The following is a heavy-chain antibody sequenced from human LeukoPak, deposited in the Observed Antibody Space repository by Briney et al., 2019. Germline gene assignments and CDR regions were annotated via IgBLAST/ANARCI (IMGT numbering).Heavy chain of an antibody. D-gene: IGHD6-19*01. J-gene: IGHJ4*02. CDR2: ISWNSGTI. Sequence: GGSLRLTCAASGFTFDDYAMHWVRQAPGKGLEWVSGISWNSGTIAYADSVKGRFTISRDNAKNSLYLQMNSLRAEDTALYYCASGTDPRIAVAGTGDYWGQGTLVTVSS. CDR3: ASGTDPRIAVAGTGDY. CDR1: GFTFDDYA. V-gene: IGHV3-9*01.